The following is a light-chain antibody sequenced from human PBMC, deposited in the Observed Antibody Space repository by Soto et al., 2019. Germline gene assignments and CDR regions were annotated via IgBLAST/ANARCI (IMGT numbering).Light chain of an antibody. J-gene: IGKJ1*01. CDR2: KAS. CDR3: QQVNSHST. CDR1: QNIDTW. V-gene: IGKV1-5*03. Sequence: DIQMTQSPSTLSSSVLERFTITCRASQNIDTWLAWYQQKPGKAHKLLIQKASSLESGVPLRFRGSGSGTEFTLTISSLQPDDLASYYCQQVNSHSTFGQGTKVDI.